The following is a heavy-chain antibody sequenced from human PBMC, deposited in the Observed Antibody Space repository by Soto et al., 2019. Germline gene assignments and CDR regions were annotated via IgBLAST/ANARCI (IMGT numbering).Heavy chain of an antibody. V-gene: IGHV3-74*03. D-gene: IGHD3-10*01. CDR1: GFTFSTTW. CDR2: IDADDSSA. J-gene: IGHJ6*02. CDR3: ARDYYYSVDV. Sequence: GGALRLSFVVSGFTFSTTWMHRVRQAPGKGLVWVSRIDADDSSATYADSVKGRFTISRDNSKNTLYLQMNSLRPEDTAVYYCARDYYYSVDVWGQGTSVTVSS.